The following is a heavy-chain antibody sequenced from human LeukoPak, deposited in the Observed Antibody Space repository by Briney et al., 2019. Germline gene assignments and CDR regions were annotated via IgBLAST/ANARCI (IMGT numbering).Heavy chain of an antibody. Sequence: PSETLSLTCTVSGGSISSYCWSWIRQPAGKGLEWIGRISTSGTTNYNPSLKSRVTTSVDTSKNQFSLKLSSVTAADTALYYCAGSPAAATPVDYWGQGTLVTVSS. CDR1: GGSISSYC. V-gene: IGHV4-4*07. CDR2: ISTSGTT. J-gene: IGHJ4*02. CDR3: AGSPAAATPVDY. D-gene: IGHD2-2*01.